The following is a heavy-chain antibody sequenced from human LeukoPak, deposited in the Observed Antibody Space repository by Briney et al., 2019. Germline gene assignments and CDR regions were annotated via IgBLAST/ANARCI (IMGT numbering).Heavy chain of an antibody. Sequence: GGSLRLSCAVSGFTFSSYEMNWVRQALGKGLEWVSYISSSGRTIYNADSVKGRFTISRDNAKNSLYLQMNSLRAEDTAVYYCASYYYDSSGYLVHAFDIWGQGTMVTVSS. V-gene: IGHV3-48*03. CDR3: ASYYYDSSGYLVHAFDI. D-gene: IGHD3-22*01. J-gene: IGHJ3*02. CDR2: ISSSGRTI. CDR1: GFTFSSYE.